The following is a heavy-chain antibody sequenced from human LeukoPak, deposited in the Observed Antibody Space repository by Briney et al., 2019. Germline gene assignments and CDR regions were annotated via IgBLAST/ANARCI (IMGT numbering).Heavy chain of an antibody. Sequence: SETLSLTCSVSGGPIGSFYWTWIRQSPGKGLEWIGWLFYGGTSVYNPSLSGRVTMSIDTSKNEFSLNLTSVTAADTAVYYCARVCCYFDSGSNPNWFDPWGQGTLVTVPS. V-gene: IGHV4-59*08. CDR2: LFYGGTS. D-gene: IGHD3-10*01. CDR3: ARVCCYFDSGSNPNWFDP. J-gene: IGHJ5*02. CDR1: GGPIGSFY.